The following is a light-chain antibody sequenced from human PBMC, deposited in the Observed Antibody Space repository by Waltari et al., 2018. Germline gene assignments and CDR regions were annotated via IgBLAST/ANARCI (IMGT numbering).Light chain of an antibody. CDR2: DND. CDR3: QSYDSGQWV. Sequence: QSVLTQPPSVSGAPGQRVTISCTGSSSHLGAGSGVHWYQQFSGTAPKLLIFDNDNRPSGVPDRFSGSRSGTSAYLAITGLQTDDEADYFCQSYDSGQWVFGGGTKVTVL. V-gene: IGLV1-40*01. J-gene: IGLJ3*02. CDR1: SSHLGAGSG.